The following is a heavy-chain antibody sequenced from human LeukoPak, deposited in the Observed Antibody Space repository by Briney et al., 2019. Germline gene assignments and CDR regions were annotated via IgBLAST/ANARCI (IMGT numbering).Heavy chain of an antibody. V-gene: IGHV3-21*01. CDR2: ISSSSSYI. J-gene: IGHJ3*02. Sequence: PGGSLRLSCAASGFTFSSYSMNWVRQAPGKGLEWVSSISSSSSYIYYADSVKGRFTISRDNAKNSLYLQMNSLRAEDTAVYYCASPGTYYYDSSGYLRRGDDAFDIWGQGTMVTVSS. CDR3: ASPGTYYYDSSGYLRRGDDAFDI. D-gene: IGHD3-22*01. CDR1: GFTFSSYS.